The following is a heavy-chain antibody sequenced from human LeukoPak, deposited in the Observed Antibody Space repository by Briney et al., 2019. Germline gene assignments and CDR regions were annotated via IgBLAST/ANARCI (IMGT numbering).Heavy chain of an antibody. CDR1: GGTFSSDT. CDR2: IIPILGIA. J-gene: IGHJ4*02. Sequence: SVKVSCKASGGTFSSDTISWLRQAPGQGLEWMGRIIPILGIANYAQKFQGRVTITADKSTSTAYMELSSLRSEDTAVYYCAREGRWELIGYWGQGTLVTVSS. CDR3: AREGRWELIGY. V-gene: IGHV1-69*04. D-gene: IGHD1-26*01.